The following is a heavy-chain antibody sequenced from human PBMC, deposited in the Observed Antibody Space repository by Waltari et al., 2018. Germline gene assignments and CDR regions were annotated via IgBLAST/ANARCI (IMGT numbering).Heavy chain of an antibody. CDR2: ISGSGGST. Sequence: EVQLLESGGGLVQPGGSLRLSCAASGFTFSSYAMSWVRQAPGKGLELVAAISGSGGSTYYADSVKGRFTISRDNSKNTLYLQMNSLRAEDTAVYYCAKDQEGIRWELLYWGQGTLVTVSS. CDR1: GFTFSSYA. CDR3: AKDQEGIRWELLY. V-gene: IGHV3-23*01. J-gene: IGHJ4*02. D-gene: IGHD1-26*01.